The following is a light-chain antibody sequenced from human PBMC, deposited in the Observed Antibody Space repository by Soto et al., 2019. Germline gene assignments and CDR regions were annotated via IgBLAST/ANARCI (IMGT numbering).Light chain of an antibody. CDR2: AAS. Sequence: DIQLTQSPSFLSASVGDRVTITCRASQGISSYLAWYQQKPGKAPKRLIYAASTLQSGVPSRFSGSGSGTEFTLPISSLQPEDFATYYCQQLNSYPPNTFGPGTKVDIK. CDR1: QGISSY. V-gene: IGKV1-9*01. J-gene: IGKJ3*01. CDR3: QQLNSYPPNT.